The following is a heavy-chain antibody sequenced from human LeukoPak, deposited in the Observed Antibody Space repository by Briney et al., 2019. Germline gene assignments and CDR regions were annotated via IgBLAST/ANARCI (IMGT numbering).Heavy chain of an antibody. CDR2: IYSGGST. J-gene: IGHJ4*02. D-gene: IGHD6-19*01. CDR3: ARGSGWYDY. V-gene: IGHV3-53*01. CDR1: GFTVSSNY. Sequence: GGSLRLSCAASGFTVSSNYMAWVRQAPGKGLEWVSAIYSGGSTYYTDSVKGRFSVSRDISKNTVYLQMNSLRVEDAAVCFCARGSGWYDYWGQGTLVTVSS.